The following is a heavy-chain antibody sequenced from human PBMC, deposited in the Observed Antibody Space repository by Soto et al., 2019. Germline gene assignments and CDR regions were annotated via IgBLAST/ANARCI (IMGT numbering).Heavy chain of an antibody. D-gene: IGHD3-16*01. CDR1: GVTISSFG. CDR3: ARCQFLTPGNNGIDL. V-gene: IGHV3-33*08. J-gene: IGHJ5*02. CDR2: IWYDGSNK. Sequence: PLRLSCSVSGVTISSFGFHWIRKAQDKGLEWVAVIWYDGSNKYYADSVKGRFAISRDNSKNTLYLQMNSLRAEDTAVYYCARCQFLTPGNNGIDLWGQGTLVTVSS.